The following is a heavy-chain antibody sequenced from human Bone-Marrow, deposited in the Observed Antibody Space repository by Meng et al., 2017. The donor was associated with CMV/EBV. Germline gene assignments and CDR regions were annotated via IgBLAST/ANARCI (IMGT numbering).Heavy chain of an antibody. V-gene: IGHV3-30*04. CDR2: ISYDGRNE. J-gene: IGHJ4*02. CDR1: GFTFSSYA. D-gene: IGHD3-3*01. Sequence: GESLKISCAASGFTFSSYAMHWVRQAPGKGLEWVAVISYDGRNEYYADSVKGRFTISRDNSKNTLYLQMNSQRAEDTAVYYCARDGTWLRFLEWLFDYWGQGTPVTVSS. CDR3: ARDGTWLRFLEWLFDY.